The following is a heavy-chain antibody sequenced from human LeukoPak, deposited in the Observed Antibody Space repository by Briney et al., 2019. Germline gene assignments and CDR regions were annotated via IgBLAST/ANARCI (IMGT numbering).Heavy chain of an antibody. J-gene: IGHJ4*02. Sequence: GASVKVSCKASGYTFTSYGISWVRQAPGQGLEWMGRIIPILGIANYAQKFQGRVTITADKSTSTAYMELSSLRSEDTAVYYCARGILVRGLIDYWGQGTLVTVSS. CDR3: ARGILVRGLIDY. D-gene: IGHD3-10*01. CDR1: GYTFTSYG. V-gene: IGHV1-69*04. CDR2: IIPILGIA.